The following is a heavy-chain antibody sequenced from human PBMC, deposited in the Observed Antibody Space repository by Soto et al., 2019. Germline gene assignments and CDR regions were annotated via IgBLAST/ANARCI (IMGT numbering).Heavy chain of an antibody. V-gene: IGHV3-23*01. D-gene: IGHD3-3*01. CDR2: ISGSGGST. J-gene: IGHJ2*01. Sequence: KGLEWTSAISGSGGSTYYADSVKGRFTISRDKSKNTLYLQMNSTRAEDTAVDYCAKDPNPPATFFFFQAEDGIRDTVPVSAFLLNRSTDL. CDR3: AKDPNPPATFFFFQAEDGIRDTVPVSAFLLNRSTDL.